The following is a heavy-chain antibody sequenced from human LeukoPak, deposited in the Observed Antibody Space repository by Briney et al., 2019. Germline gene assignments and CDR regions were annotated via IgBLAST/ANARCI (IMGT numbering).Heavy chain of an antibody. J-gene: IGHJ6*02. D-gene: IGHD3-22*01. Sequence: ASVKVSCKASGGTFTSYAMHWVRQAPGQRLEWMGWINAGNGNTKYSQKFQGRVTITRDTSASTAYMELSSLRSEDTAVYYCARPIPFSDSSGYYYYGMDVWGQGTTVTVSS. CDR3: ARPIPFSDSSGYYYYGMDV. CDR2: INAGNGNT. CDR1: GGTFTSYA. V-gene: IGHV1-3*01.